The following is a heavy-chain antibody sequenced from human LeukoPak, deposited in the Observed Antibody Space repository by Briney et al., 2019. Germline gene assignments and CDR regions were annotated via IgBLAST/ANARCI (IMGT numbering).Heavy chain of an antibody. D-gene: IGHD3-22*01. Sequence: GGSLRLSCAASGFDFSSYGMHWVRQAPGKGLEWVGRIKIKTDGGTIDYAAPVKGRFTISRDDSKNTLYLQMNSLKTEDTAVYYCTMSGYYYRYWGQGTLVTVSS. J-gene: IGHJ4*02. CDR3: TMSGYYYRY. CDR2: IKIKTDGGTI. CDR1: GFDFSSYG. V-gene: IGHV3-15*01.